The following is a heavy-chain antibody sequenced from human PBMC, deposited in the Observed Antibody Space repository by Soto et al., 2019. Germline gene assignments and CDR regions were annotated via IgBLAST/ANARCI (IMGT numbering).Heavy chain of an antibody. J-gene: IGHJ4*02. V-gene: IGHV3-48*01. Sequence: EVQLVESGGGLVQPGGSLRLSCAASGFTFSSYSMNWVRQAPGKGLEWVSYISSSSSTIYYADSVKGRFTISRANAKKSLYLQRNSLRGEGTAVYYCARYRGYVEWGQGTGVTVSS. CDR2: ISSSSSTI. D-gene: IGHD5-12*01. CDR3: ARYRGYVE. CDR1: GFTFSSYS.